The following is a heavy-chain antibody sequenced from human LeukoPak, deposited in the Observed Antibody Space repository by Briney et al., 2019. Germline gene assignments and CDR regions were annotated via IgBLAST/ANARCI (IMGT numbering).Heavy chain of an antibody. J-gene: IGHJ4*02. CDR1: GFTFSSYT. Sequence: GGSLRLSCAASGFTFSSYTMNWVRQAPGKGLEWVSSISSSSTYIYYADSVKGRFTISRDNAKNSLYLQMNGLRVEDTAVYYCARDVVGYQYYFDYWGQGTLVTVSS. CDR2: ISSSSTYI. CDR3: ARDVVGYQYYFDY. V-gene: IGHV3-21*01. D-gene: IGHD6-25*01.